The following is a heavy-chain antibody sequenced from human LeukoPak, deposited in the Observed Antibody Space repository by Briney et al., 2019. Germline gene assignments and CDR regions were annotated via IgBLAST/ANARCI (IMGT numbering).Heavy chain of an antibody. V-gene: IGHV4-59*12. CDR2: IYYSGST. Sequence: SETLSLTCTVSGGSISSYYWSWIRQPPGKGLEWIGYIYYSGSTNYNPSLKSRVTISVDTSKNQFSLRLSSVTAADTAVYYCAREDPLVAARGLDYWGQGTLVTVSS. CDR3: AREDPLVAARGLDY. J-gene: IGHJ4*02. D-gene: IGHD2-15*01. CDR1: GGSISSYY.